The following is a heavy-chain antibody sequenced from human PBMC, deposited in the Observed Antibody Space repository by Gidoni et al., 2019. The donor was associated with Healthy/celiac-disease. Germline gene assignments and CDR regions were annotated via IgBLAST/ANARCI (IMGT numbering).Heavy chain of an antibody. J-gene: IGHJ4*02. CDR2: IKSKTDGGTT. D-gene: IGHD6-13*01. CDR1: RFTFSNAW. CDR3: TTLAAAGPLYYFDY. V-gene: IGHV3-15*01. Sequence: EVQLVESGGGLVKPGGSLRLSCAASRFTFSNAWMSWVRQAPGKGLEWVGRIKSKTDGGTTDYAAPVKGRFTISRDDSKNTLYLQMNSLKTEDTAVYYCTTLAAAGPLYYFDYWGQGTLVTVSS.